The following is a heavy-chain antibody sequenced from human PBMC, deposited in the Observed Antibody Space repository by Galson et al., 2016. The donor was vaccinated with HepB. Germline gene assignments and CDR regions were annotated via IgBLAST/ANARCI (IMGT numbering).Heavy chain of an antibody. Sequence: SLRLSCAASGFTFSNYAVHWVRQAPGKGQEWVAFISYDGGLNYYADSVKGRFTISGDNSKNTVYLQMNTLRGEDTAVYYCARVSSGWYFDYWGQGTLVTVSS. V-gene: IGHV3-30*04. CDR1: GFTFSNYA. CDR2: ISYDGGLN. D-gene: IGHD6-19*01. CDR3: ARVSSGWYFDY. J-gene: IGHJ4*02.